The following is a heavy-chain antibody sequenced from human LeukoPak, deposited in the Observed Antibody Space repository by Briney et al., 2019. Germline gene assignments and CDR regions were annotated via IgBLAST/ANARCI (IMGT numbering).Heavy chain of an antibody. CDR2: IYYSGST. D-gene: IGHD2-15*01. Sequence: SETLSLTGTVSGGSISSYYWSWIRQPPGKGLEWIGYIYYSGSTNYNPSLKSRVTISVDTSKNQFSLKLSSVTAADTAVYYCARRYCRGGTCYFDYWGQGTLVTVSS. J-gene: IGHJ4*02. CDR1: GGSISSYY. CDR3: ARRYCRGGTCYFDY. V-gene: IGHV4-59*08.